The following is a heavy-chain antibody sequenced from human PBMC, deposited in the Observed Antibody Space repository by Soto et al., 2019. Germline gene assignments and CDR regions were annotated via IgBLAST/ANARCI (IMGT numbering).Heavy chain of an antibody. CDR3: AKRATGTYFAY. Sequence: GGSLRLSCASSGFTFSSYWMSWVLQAPGKGLEWVSAISGSGDSTYYADSVKGRFTISRENSKNTLYLQMNSLRAEDTAVYYCAKRATGTYFAYRGQGTLVTVSS. V-gene: IGHV3-23*01. CDR2: ISGSGDST. D-gene: IGHD1-1*01. CDR1: GFTFSSYW. J-gene: IGHJ4*02.